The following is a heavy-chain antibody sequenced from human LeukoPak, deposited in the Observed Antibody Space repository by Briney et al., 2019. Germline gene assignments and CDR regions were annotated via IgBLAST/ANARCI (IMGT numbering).Heavy chain of an antibody. CDR1: GGTFISYA. J-gene: IGHJ4*02. D-gene: IGHD6-19*01. CDR3: ARVERYSSGWSYYFDY. V-gene: IGHV1-69*13. CDR2: IIPIFGTA. Sequence: SVKVSCKASGGTFISYAISWVRQAPGQGLEWMGGIIPIFGTANYAQKFQGRVTITADESTSTAYMELSSLRSEDTAVYYCARVERYSSGWSYYFDYWGQGTLVTVSS.